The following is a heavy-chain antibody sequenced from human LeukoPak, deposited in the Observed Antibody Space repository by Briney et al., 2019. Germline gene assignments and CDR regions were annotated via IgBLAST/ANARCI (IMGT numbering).Heavy chain of an antibody. CDR1: GFTFSTYS. V-gene: IGHV3-7*05. D-gene: IGHD4-23*01. Sequence: GGSLILSCAASGFTFSTYSMSWVRQAPGKGLQWVANIKQDGSQTYCVDSVRGRFTISRDNAKNSLYLQMNSLRAEDTAVYYCARGGGLYRYWGQGTLVTVSS. J-gene: IGHJ4*02. CDR3: ARGGGLYRY. CDR2: IKQDGSQT.